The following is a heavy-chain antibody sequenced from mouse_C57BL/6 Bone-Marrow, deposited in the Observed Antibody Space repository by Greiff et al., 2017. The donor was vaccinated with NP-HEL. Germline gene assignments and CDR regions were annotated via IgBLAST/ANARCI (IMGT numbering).Heavy chain of an antibody. D-gene: IGHD2-1*01. J-gene: IGHJ1*03. CDR2: IDPSDSYT. Sequence: QVQLQQPGAELVKPGASVKLSCKASGYTFTSYWMHWVKQSPGQGLEWIGEIDPSDSYTNYNQKFKGKSTLTVDKSSSTAYMQLSSLTSEDSAVYYCARYGNYVSWYFDVWGTGTTVTVSS. CDR1: GYTFTSYW. V-gene: IGHV1-69*01. CDR3: ARYGNYVSWYFDV.